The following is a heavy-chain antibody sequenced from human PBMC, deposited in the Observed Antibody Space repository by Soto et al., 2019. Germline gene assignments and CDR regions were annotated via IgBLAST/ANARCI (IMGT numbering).Heavy chain of an antibody. D-gene: IGHD6-19*01. V-gene: IGHV4-59*08. CDR3: ARPYSTAWYDAFDI. J-gene: IGHJ3*02. CDR1: GGSISRYY. Sequence: SETLSLTCNVSGGSISRYYWSWIRQAPGKGLEWIGYIYYSGTTNYNPSLKSRVTISIDTSKKQFSLKLSSVTAADTAVYYCARPYSTAWYDAFDIWGRGTMVTVSS. CDR2: IYYSGTT.